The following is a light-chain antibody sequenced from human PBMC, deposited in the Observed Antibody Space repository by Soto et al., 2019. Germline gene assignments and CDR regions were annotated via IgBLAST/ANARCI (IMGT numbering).Light chain of an antibody. J-gene: IGKJ4*01. V-gene: IGKV1-39*01. CDR1: QSINTY. Sequence: DIQMTQSPSSLSASVGDRVTITCRASQSINTYLNWYQQKPGKAPKLLIHAASSLQSGVPSRFSGSGSGTDFTLTISSLQPEDFATYYCQQSYSSPLTFGGGTKVEIK. CDR3: QQSYSSPLT. CDR2: AAS.